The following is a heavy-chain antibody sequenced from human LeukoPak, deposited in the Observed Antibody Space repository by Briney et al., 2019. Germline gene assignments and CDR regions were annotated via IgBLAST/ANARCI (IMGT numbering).Heavy chain of an antibody. Sequence: PSETLSLTCTVSGGSISSYYWSWIRQPPGKGLEWIGYIYYSGTTNYNPSLKSRVTISVDTSKNQFSLRLSSVTAADTAVYYCARANYYYDSSGYNYYFDYWGQGTLVTVSS. D-gene: IGHD3-22*01. J-gene: IGHJ4*02. CDR3: ARANYYYDSSGYNYYFDY. CDR2: IYYSGTT. V-gene: IGHV4-59*01. CDR1: GGSISSYY.